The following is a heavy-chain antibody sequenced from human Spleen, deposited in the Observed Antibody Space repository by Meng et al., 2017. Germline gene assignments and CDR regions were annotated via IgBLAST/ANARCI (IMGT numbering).Heavy chain of an antibody. D-gene: IGHD3-22*01. Sequence: QITLKESGPTLVKPTQTLTLTCTFSGFSLSTSGVGVGWIRQPPGKALEWLALIYWDDDKRYSPSLKSRLTITKDTSKNQVVLTMTNMDSVDTATYYCASSDYESSGYYYFRFDYWGQGTLVTVSS. CDR1: GFSLSTSGVG. V-gene: IGHV2-5*02. CDR3: ASSDYESSGYYYFRFDY. CDR2: IYWDDDK. J-gene: IGHJ4*02.